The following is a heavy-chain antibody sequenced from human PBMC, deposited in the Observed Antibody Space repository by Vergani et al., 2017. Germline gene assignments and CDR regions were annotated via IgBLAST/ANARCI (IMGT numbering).Heavy chain of an antibody. D-gene: IGHD4-17*01. CDR1: GGTFSSYT. Sequence: QVQLVQSGAEVKKPGSSVKVSCKASGGTFSSYTISWVRQAPGQGLEWMGRIIPILGIANYAQKFQGRVTITADKSTSTADVELSSLRSEDTAVYYCAREGYGAGYGCWGQGTLVTVSS. J-gene: IGHJ4*02. CDR3: AREGYGAGYGC. CDR2: IIPILGIA. V-gene: IGHV1-69*02.